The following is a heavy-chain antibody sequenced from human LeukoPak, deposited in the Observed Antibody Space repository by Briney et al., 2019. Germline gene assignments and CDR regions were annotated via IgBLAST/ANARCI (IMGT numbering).Heavy chain of an antibody. CDR2: INPSGGST. D-gene: IGHD1-7*01. CDR1: GYTFTSYY. Sequence: ASVKVSCKASGYTFTSYYMHWVRQAPGQGLEWMGIINPSGGSTSYAQKFQGRATMTRDTSTSTVYMELSSLRSEDTAVYYCARELGYNWNYVNEDYWGQGTLVTVSS. J-gene: IGHJ4*02. CDR3: ARELGYNWNYVNEDY. V-gene: IGHV1-46*01.